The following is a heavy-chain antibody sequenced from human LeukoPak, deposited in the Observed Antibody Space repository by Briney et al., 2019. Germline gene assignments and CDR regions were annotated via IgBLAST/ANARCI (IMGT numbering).Heavy chain of an antibody. J-gene: IGHJ4*02. CDR1: GFTFSSYA. CDR2: ISGSGGST. Sequence: PGGSLRLSCAASGFTFSSYAMSWVRQAPGKGLEWVSAISGSGGSTYYADSVKGRFTISRDNSKNTLYLRMNSLRAEDTAVYYCAKDVTYYDFWSGYYLIDYWGQGTLVTVSS. V-gene: IGHV3-23*01. CDR3: AKDVTYYDFWSGYYLIDY. D-gene: IGHD3-3*01.